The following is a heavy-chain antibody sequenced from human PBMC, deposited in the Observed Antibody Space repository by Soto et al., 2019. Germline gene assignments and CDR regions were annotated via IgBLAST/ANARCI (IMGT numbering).Heavy chain of an antibody. D-gene: IGHD3-9*01. Sequence: QVQLQQWGAGLLKPSETLSLSCVVYGGSVSGYYWSWIRQPPGKGLEWIGEINHRGSTNCNPSLKSRITMSMDASNKRFSLNLNSVTAADMAVYYCAKRGRYFDWARPVGYWFDPWGQGTLVTVSS. J-gene: IGHJ5*02. CDR1: GGSVSGYY. CDR2: INHRGST. V-gene: IGHV4-34*01. CDR3: AKRGRYFDWARPVGYWFDP.